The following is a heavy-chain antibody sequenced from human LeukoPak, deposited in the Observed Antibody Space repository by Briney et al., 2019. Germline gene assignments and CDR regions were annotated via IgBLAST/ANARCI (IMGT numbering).Heavy chain of an antibody. CDR3: TREDEWFGELPYYYYYGMDV. CDR1: GFTFGDYA. D-gene: IGHD3-10*01. Sequence: PGGSLRLSCTASGFTFGDYAMSWVRQAPGKGLEWVGFIRSKAYGGTTEYAASVKGRFTISRDDSKSIAYLQMNSLKTEDTAVYYCTREDEWFGELPYYYYYGMDVWGQGTTVTVSS. J-gene: IGHJ6*02. CDR2: IRSKAYGGTT. V-gene: IGHV3-49*04.